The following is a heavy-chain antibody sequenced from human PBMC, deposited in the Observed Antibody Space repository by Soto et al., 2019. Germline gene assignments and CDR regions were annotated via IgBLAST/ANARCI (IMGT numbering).Heavy chain of an antibody. J-gene: IGHJ5*01. D-gene: IGHD2-15*01. Sequence: QVQLQESGPGLVKPSETLSLTCTVSGGSVSSGRYYWSWIRQPTGKCLEWIGYICYSGLTKYSPSLNSRVAISIDTSKNQFSLILRSVTAADTAVYYCVRTPTSPRRFDSWGQGTLLTVSS. V-gene: IGHV4-61*01. CDR1: GGSVSSGRYY. CDR2: ICYSGLT. CDR3: VRTPTSPRRFDS.